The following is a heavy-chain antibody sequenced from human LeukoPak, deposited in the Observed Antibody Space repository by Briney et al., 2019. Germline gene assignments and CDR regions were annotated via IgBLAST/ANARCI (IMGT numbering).Heavy chain of an antibody. CDR1: GYTFTSYY. Sequence: ASVKVTCKASGYTFTSYYMHWVRQAPGQGLEWMGIINPSGGSTSYAQKFQGRVTMTRDTSTSTVYMELSSLRSEDTAVYYCARTSNSPGWFDPWGQGTLVTVSS. CDR2: INPSGGST. J-gene: IGHJ5*02. CDR3: ARTSNSPGWFDP. V-gene: IGHV1-46*01. D-gene: IGHD1-1*01.